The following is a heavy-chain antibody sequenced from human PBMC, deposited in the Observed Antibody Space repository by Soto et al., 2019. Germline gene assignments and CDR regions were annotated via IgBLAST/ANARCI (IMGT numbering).Heavy chain of an antibody. Sequence: GGSLRLSCVGSGFRFSDYPLNWVRQAPGQGLGWVANINRRRTSTNYVDSVRGRFSTSRDSTRNSLYLNMDSLRVEDTATYYCVRGTPTPGLDIWGRGTTVTVSS. D-gene: IGHD1-1*01. V-gene: IGHV3-7*03. CDR2: INRRRTST. CDR3: VRGTPTPGLDI. CDR1: GFRFSDYP. J-gene: IGHJ6*02.